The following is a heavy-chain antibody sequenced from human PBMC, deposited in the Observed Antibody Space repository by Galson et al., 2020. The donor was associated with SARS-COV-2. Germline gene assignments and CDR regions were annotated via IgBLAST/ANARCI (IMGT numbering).Heavy chain of an antibody. V-gene: IGHV4-30-4*01. CDR2: IYYTGTT. J-gene: IGHJ5*02. Sequence: SATLSLTCTVSGGSVSNGDYYWSWIRQPPGKGLEWIGNIYYTGTTYYNPSLNSRVRISVDTSENQFSLKLTSVTAADTAVYYCARGYYTGFCRGEGCRSFPIWFDPGGQGTLVT. CDR3: ARGYYTGFCRGEGCRSFPIWFDP. D-gene: IGHD3-16*01. CDR1: GGSVSNGDYY.